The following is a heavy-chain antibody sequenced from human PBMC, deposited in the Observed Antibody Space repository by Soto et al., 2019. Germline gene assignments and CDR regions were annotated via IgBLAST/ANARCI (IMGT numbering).Heavy chain of an antibody. Sequence: GESLKISWRNSGYKFTSSWIAWVRQKPGKGLEWMGIIFPSDSDTRYSPSFQGQVTISADRSTSTVFLQWASLKASDTAVYFCARKDKSGYFNWFDPWGQGTLVTVSS. V-gene: IGHV5-51*01. CDR1: GYKFTSSW. CDR3: ARKDKSGYFNWFDP. CDR2: IFPSDSDT. D-gene: IGHD3-22*01. J-gene: IGHJ5*02.